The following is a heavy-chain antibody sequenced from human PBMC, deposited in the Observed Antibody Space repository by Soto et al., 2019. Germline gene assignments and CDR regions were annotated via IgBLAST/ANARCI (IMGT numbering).Heavy chain of an antibody. Sequence: QVQLQQWGAGLLKPSETLSLTCAVYNGSLTGHHWTWIRQPPGKGLEWIGEIDHSGITNYNPSLKSRVTISVDTSKNRFSLILTSVTAADTAVYYRMSRARERGSASITFGGGGPRFGDYWGQGNLVTVSS. CDR1: NGSLTGHH. CDR3: MSRARERGSASITFGGGGPRFGDY. CDR2: IDHSGIT. J-gene: IGHJ4*02. D-gene: IGHD3-16*01. V-gene: IGHV4-34*01.